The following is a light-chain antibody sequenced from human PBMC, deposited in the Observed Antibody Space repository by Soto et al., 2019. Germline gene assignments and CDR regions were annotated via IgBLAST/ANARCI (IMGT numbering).Light chain of an antibody. CDR2: DAS. Sequence: EIVLTQSPATLSLPPGERATLSCRASQSVSIYLAWYQQKPGQAPRLLIYDASTRATGIPARFSGSGSGTDVARPGSSPEPEEAAVYYWQQRCNSPPWITSGQGTRLEIK. CDR1: QSVSIY. J-gene: IGKJ5*01. V-gene: IGKV3-11*01. CDR3: QQRCNSPPWIT.